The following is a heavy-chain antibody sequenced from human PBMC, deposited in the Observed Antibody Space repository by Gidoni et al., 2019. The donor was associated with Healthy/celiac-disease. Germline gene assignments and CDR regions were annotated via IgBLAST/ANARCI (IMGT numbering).Heavy chain of an antibody. V-gene: IGHV4-39*01. CDR2: IYYSGST. J-gene: IGHJ5*02. CDR3: ARHEGVVPAAMKGGVPGWFDP. Sequence: QLQLQESGPGLVKPSETLSLTCTVSGGSISSSSYYWGWIRQPPGKGLEWIGSIYYSGSTYYNPSLKSRVTISVDTSKNQFSLKLSSVTAADTAVYYCARHEGVVPAAMKGGVPGWFDPWGQGTLVTVSS. CDR1: GGSISSSSYY. D-gene: IGHD2-2*01.